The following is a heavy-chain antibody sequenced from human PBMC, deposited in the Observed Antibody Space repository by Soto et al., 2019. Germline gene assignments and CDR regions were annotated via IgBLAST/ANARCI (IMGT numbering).Heavy chain of an antibody. J-gene: IGHJ4*02. Sequence: GGSLRLSCAASGFTVSSNYMSWVRQAPGKGLEWVSVIYSGGSTYYADSVKGSFTISRDNSKNTLYLQMNSLRAEDTAVYYCARARGGSGSYYNVGYFDYWGQGTLVTVSS. CDR1: GFTVSSNY. V-gene: IGHV3-66*01. CDR3: ARARGGSGSYYNVGYFDY. D-gene: IGHD3-10*01. CDR2: IYSGGST.